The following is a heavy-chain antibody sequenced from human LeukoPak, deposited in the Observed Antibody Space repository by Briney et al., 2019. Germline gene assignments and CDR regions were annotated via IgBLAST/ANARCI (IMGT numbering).Heavy chain of an antibody. D-gene: IGHD2-15*01. V-gene: IGHV6-1*01. CDR3: ARDVHPPYCSGGSCYSGVWFDP. Sequence: SQILSLTCAISGDSVSSNSAAWNWIRQSPSRGLEWLGRTYYRSKWYNDYAVSVKSRITINPDTSKNQFSLQLNSVTPEDTAVYYCARDVHPPYCSGGSCYSGVWFDPWGQGTLVTVSS. J-gene: IGHJ5*02. CDR2: TYYRSKWYN. CDR1: GDSVSSNSAA.